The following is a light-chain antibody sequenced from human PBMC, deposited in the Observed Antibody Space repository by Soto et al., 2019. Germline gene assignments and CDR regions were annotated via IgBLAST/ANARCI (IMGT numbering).Light chain of an antibody. J-gene: IGKJ4*01. CDR3: QQYHSTPLT. CDR1: QSVLYSSNNKNY. V-gene: IGKV4-1*01. CDR2: WAS. Sequence: DIVMTQSPDSLAVSLGERATINCKSSQSVLYSSNNKNYLVWYQQKPGQPPKLLIYWASTRESGVPDRFSGSGSGTDFTLTISSLQAEDVAVYYCQQYHSTPLTFGGGTKVDIK.